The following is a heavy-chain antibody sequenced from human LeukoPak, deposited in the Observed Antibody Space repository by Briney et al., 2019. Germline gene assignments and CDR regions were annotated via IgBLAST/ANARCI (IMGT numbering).Heavy chain of an antibody. CDR2: IIPILGIA. V-gene: IGHV1-69*04. CDR3: ARVGCSSTSCFTGSYYYYGMDV. J-gene: IGHJ6*02. Sequence: EASVKVSCKASGGTFSSYAIRWVRQAPGQGLEWMGRIIPILGIANYAQKFQGRVTITADKSTSTAYMELSSLRSEDTAVYYCARVGCSSTSCFTGSYYYYGMDVWGQGTTVTVSS. CDR1: GGTFSSYA. D-gene: IGHD2-2*01.